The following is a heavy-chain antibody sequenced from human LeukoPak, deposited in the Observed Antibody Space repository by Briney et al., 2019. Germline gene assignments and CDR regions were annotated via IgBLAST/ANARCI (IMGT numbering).Heavy chain of an antibody. D-gene: IGHD6-19*01. J-gene: IGHJ4*02. V-gene: IGHV3-23*01. CDR1: GFTFNSYA. CDR3: AKDQRSAWYPYYFDY. CDR2: ISGSTGST. Sequence: GGSLRLSCAASGFTFNSYAMSWVRQAPGKGLESVSAISGSTGSTYYADSVKGWFSISTDSSKNTLYLQMNSLRAEDTAVYYCAKDQRSAWYPYYFDYWGQGTLVTVSS.